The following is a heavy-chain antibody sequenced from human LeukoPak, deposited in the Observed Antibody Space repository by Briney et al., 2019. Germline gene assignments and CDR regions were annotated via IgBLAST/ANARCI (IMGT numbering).Heavy chain of an antibody. CDR1: GYTFTSYG. V-gene: IGHV1-18*01. Sequence: VASVKVSCKASGYTFTSYGISWVRQAPGQGLEWMGWISAYNGNTNYAQKLQGRVTMTTDTSTSTAYMELRSLRSDDTAVYYCARDPRITIFGVVIMASYYYYGMDVWGQGTTVTVSS. D-gene: IGHD3-3*01. CDR3: ARDPRITIFGVVIMASYYYYGMDV. CDR2: ISAYNGNT. J-gene: IGHJ6*02.